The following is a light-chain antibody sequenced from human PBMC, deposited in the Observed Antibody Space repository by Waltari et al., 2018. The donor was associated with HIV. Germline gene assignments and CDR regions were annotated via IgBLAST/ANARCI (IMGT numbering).Light chain of an antibody. CDR1: RIAHKS. CDR3: LVWDSSSDCAV. J-gene: IGLJ7*01. V-gene: IGLV3-21*04. CDR2: YDT. Sequence: YALTQPPSVSVAPGETARITCGGNRIAHKSVHWYQQKPGQAPMLVIYYDTDRPSGIPDRFSGSNSGNMAALTISRVEAGDEAAYYCLVWDSSSDCAVFGGGTQLTVL.